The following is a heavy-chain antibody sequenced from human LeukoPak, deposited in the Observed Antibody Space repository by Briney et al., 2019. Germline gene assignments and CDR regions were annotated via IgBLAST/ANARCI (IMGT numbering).Heavy chain of an antibody. CDR1: GGSISSYY. Sequence: KPSETLSLTCTVSGGSISSYYWSWLRQPPGKGLEWLGYIYYSGSTNYNPSLKSRVTISVDTSKNQFSLKLRSVTAADTAVYYCARDRGDSSSWQNWFDPWGQGTLVTVSS. J-gene: IGHJ5*02. CDR3: ARDRGDSSSWQNWFDP. V-gene: IGHV4-59*01. D-gene: IGHD6-13*01. CDR2: IYYSGST.